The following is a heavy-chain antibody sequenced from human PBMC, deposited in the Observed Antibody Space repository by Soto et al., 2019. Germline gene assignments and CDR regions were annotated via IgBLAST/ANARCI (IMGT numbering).Heavy chain of an antibody. CDR2: IYYRGNA. CDR1: DDSINSDKFY. Sequence: HLQLQESGPGLVKPSETLSLMCSVSDDSINSDKFYWGWIRQPPGKGLEWIGSIYYRGNAYYNPSINTRVTISLDKSKSQFSLKLNSVTAADSAVYFCARLEGLATIAYYFDFWGPGALVTVSS. V-gene: IGHV4-39*01. D-gene: IGHD3-9*01. J-gene: IGHJ4*02. CDR3: ARLEGLATIAYYFDF.